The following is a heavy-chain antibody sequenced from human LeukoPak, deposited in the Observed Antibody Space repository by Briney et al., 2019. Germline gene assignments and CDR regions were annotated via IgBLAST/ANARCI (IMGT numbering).Heavy chain of an antibody. D-gene: IGHD5-18*01. CDR2: IYYSGST. CDR1: GGSISSSSYF. V-gene: IGHV4-39*01. J-gene: IGHJ4*02. CDR3: ARSFGYSYGPLDY. Sequence: SETLSLTCTVSGGSISSSSYFWGWIRQPPGKGLGWIGSIYYSGSTYYNSSLKSRVTISVDTSKNQFSLKLSSVTAADTAVYYCARSFGYSYGPLDYWGQGTLVTVSS.